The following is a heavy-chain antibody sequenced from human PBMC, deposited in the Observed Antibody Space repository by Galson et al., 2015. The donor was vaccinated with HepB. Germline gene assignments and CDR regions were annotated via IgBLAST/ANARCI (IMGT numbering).Heavy chain of an antibody. Sequence: SVKVSCKASGYTFTTNGISWVRQAPGQGLEWMGWISANSDNTKYAQNLQGRVTLTRETSTSTANLELRSLRSDATAAYSCARDRDYRIDYWGHGTLGTVSS. CDR2: ISANSDNT. V-gene: IGHV1-18*04. J-gene: IGHJ4*01. CDR3: ARDRDYRIDY. D-gene: IGHD4/OR15-4a*01. CDR1: GYTFTTNG.